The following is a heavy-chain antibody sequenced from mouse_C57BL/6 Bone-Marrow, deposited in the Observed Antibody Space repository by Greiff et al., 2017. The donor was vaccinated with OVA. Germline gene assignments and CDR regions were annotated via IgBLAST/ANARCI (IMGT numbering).Heavy chain of an antibody. J-gene: IGHJ1*03. CDR1: GYTFTGYW. V-gene: IGHV1-9*01. D-gene: IGHD2-4*01. CDR2: ILPGSGST. CDR3: ARGDYDYDVGYWYFDV. Sequence: VKLMESGAELMKPGASVKLSCKATGYTFTGYWIEWVKQRPGHGLEWIGEILPGSGSTNYNEKFKGKATFTADTSSNTAYMQLSSLTTEDSAIYYCARGDYDYDVGYWYFDVWGTGTTVTVSS.